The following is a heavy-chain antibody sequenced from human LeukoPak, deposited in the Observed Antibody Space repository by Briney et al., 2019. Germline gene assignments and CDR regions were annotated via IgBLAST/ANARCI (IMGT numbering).Heavy chain of an antibody. Sequence: PSETLSLTCTVSGGSISSYYWSWIRQPPGKGLEWIGYIYYSGSTNYNPSLKSRVTTSVDTSKNQFSLKLSSVTAADTAVYYCARHRRYYDFWSGYSPRGHDAFDIWGQGTMVTVSS. J-gene: IGHJ3*02. D-gene: IGHD3-3*01. CDR2: IYYSGST. CDR1: GGSISSYY. CDR3: ARHRRYYDFWSGYSPRGHDAFDI. V-gene: IGHV4-59*08.